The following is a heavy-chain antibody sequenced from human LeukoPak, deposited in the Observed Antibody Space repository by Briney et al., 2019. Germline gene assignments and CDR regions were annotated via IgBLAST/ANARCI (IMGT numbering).Heavy chain of an antibody. V-gene: IGHV4-38-2*02. Sequence: PSETLSLTCTVSGYSISSGYYWGWIRQPPGKGLEWIGSIYHSGSTYYNPSLKSRVTISIDTSKHQFSLKLSSVTAADTAVYYCARAGGSASYNNNWFDPWGQGTLVTVSS. CDR3: ARAGGSASYNNNWFDP. CDR1: GYSISSGYY. CDR2: IYHSGST. J-gene: IGHJ5*02. D-gene: IGHD3-10*01.